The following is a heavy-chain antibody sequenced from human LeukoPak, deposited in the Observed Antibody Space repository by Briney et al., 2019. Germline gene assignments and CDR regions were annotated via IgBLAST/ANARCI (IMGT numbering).Heavy chain of an antibody. CDR2: INRSGST. Sequence: SETLSLTCAVYGGSFSGYYWSWIRQPPGKGLEWIGEINRSGSTNYNPSLKSRVTISVDTSKNQFSLKLSSVTAADTAVYYCATVTPHYYYGMDVWGKGTTVTVSS. D-gene: IGHD2-21*02. J-gene: IGHJ6*04. CDR1: GGSFSGYY. V-gene: IGHV4-34*01. CDR3: ATVTPHYYYGMDV.